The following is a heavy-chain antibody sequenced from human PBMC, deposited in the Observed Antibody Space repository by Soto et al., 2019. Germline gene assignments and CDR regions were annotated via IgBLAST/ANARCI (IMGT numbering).Heavy chain of an antibody. CDR3: TARNGSY. CDR1: GLTFSYSR. V-gene: IGHV3-15*01. CDR2: IKSKNAGGTI. Sequence: LVLVESGGGLVRPGGSLRLSCAASGLTFSYSRMSWVRQAPGKGREWVGRIKSKNAGGTIDDATPARGRFTISRDDSTNTLYLQMNSLKTEDTAVYYCTARNGSYWGQGTLVTVSS. D-gene: IGHD1-1*01. J-gene: IGHJ4*02.